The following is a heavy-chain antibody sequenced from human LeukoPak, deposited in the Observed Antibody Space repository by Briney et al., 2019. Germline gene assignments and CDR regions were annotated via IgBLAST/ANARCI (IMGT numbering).Heavy chain of an antibody. Sequence: SETLSLTGNVSGGSISSGDYYWSWIRQPPGKGLEWIVYIYYSGSTYYNPSLKSRVTISVDTSKNQFSLKLSSVTAADTAVYYCARTQLYCSSTSCYVNWFDPWGQGTLVTVSS. CDR3: ARTQLYCSSTSCYVNWFDP. CDR1: GGSISSGDYY. CDR2: IYYSGST. J-gene: IGHJ5*02. D-gene: IGHD2-2*01. V-gene: IGHV4-30-4*01.